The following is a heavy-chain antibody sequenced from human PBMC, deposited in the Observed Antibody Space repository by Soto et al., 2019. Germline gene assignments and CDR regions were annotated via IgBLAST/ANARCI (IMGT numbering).Heavy chain of an antibody. CDR1: GLTFSKSW. CDR2: IKPDGSEK. Sequence: PGGSLRLSCAASGLTFSKSWMTWVRQAPGKGLEWVANIKPDGSEKHYVDSVKGRFTISRDNAENSLFLQMNSLRVEDTAVYHCMTDVISGTTWGQGTLVTVSS. V-gene: IGHV3-7*01. D-gene: IGHD1-7*01. CDR3: MTDVISGTT. J-gene: IGHJ4*02.